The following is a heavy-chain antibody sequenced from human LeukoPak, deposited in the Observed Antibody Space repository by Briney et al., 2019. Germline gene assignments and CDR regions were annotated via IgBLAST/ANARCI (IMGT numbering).Heavy chain of an antibody. CDR3: AQDIAWGVFVH. J-gene: IGHJ4*02. CDR2: IHHDGSNK. CDR1: GFTFSSYG. Sequence: GGSLRLSCAASGFTFSSYGMHWVRQAPAKGLDWVAFIHHDGSNKYYADSVRGRLNISRDNSKNTLYLQMNSLRVEDTALYYCAQDIAWGVFVHWGQGTLVTVSS. D-gene: IGHD7-27*01. V-gene: IGHV3-30*02.